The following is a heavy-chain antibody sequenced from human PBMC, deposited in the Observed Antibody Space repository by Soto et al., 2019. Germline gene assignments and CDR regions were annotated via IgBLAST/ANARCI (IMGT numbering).Heavy chain of an antibody. J-gene: IGHJ6*02. CDR2: ISGSGGST. V-gene: IGHV3-23*01. D-gene: IGHD2-2*02. CDR1: GFTFSSYA. CDR3: AKGSPVVVPAAIHYYYYYYGMDV. Sequence: LRLSCAASGFTFSSYAMSWVRQAPGKGLEWVSAISGSGGSTYYADSVKGRFTISRDNSKNTLYLQMNSLRAEDTAVYYCAKGSPVVVPAAIHYYYYYYGMDVWGQGTTVTVSS.